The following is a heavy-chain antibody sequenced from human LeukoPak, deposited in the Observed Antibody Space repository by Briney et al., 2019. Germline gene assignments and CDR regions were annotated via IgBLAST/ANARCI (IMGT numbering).Heavy chain of an antibody. CDR2: INHSGST. J-gene: IGHJ5*02. CDR3: AGGLRGLWFGELRNWFDP. V-gene: IGHV4-34*01. Sequence: PSETLSLTCAVYGGSFSGYYWSWIRQPPGKGLEWIGEINHSGSTNYNPSLKSRVTISVDTSKNQFSLKLSSVTAADTAVYYCAGGLRGLWFGELRNWFDPWGQGTLVTVSS. D-gene: IGHD3-10*01. CDR1: GGSFSGYY.